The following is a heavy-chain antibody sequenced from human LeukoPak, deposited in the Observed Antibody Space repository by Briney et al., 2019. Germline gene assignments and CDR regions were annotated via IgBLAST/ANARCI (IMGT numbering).Heavy chain of an antibody. CDR3: ARHLVVVVAATLALQNWFDP. CDR1: GGSISSSSYC. D-gene: IGHD2-15*01. Sequence: SETLSLTCTVSGGSISSSSYCWGWIRQPPGKGLEWIGSIYYSGSTYYNPSLKSRVTISVDTSKNQFSLKLSSVTAADAAVYYCARHLVVVVAATLALQNWFDPWGQGTLVTVSS. CDR2: IYYSGST. V-gene: IGHV4-39*01. J-gene: IGHJ5*02.